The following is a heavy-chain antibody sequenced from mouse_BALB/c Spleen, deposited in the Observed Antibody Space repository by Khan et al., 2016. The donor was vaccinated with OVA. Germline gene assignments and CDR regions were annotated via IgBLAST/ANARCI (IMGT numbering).Heavy chain of an antibody. Sequence: DVMLVESGGGLVKPGGSLKLSCAASGFTFSNYAMSWVRQSPEKRLEWVASISSGDSTYYPDSVKGRFTISRDNARNILYLQMSSLRSEDTAIYYCARDYWFAYWGQGTLVTVSA. CDR3: ARDYWFAY. J-gene: IGHJ3*01. CDR1: GFTFSNYA. CDR2: ISSGDST. V-gene: IGHV5-6-5*01.